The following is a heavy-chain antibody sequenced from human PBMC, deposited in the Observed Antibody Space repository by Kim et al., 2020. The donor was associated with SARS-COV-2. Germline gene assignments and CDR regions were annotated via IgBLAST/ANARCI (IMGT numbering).Heavy chain of an antibody. D-gene: IGHD4-17*01. Sequence: SETLSLTCTVSGGSISSSSYYWGWIRQPPGKGLEWIGSIYYSGSTYYNPSLKSRVTISVDTSKNQFSLKLSSVTAADTAVYYCARHQNGDYCDYWGQGTLVTVSS. CDR1: GGSISSSSYY. CDR2: IYYSGST. CDR3: ARHQNGDYCDY. V-gene: IGHV4-39*01. J-gene: IGHJ4*02.